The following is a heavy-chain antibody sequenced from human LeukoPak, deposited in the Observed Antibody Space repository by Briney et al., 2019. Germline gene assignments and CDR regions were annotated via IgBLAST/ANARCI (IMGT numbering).Heavy chain of an antibody. CDR1: GFTVSSNY. V-gene: IGHV3-53*01. J-gene: IGHJ4*02. CDR2: IYSGGST. Sequence: GGSLRLSCAASGFTVSSNYMSWVRQAPGKGLEWVSVIYSGGSTYYADSVKGRFTISRDNSKNTLYLQMNSMRAEDTAVYYCARMVRGVNYFDYWGQGTLVTVSS. D-gene: IGHD3-10*01. CDR3: ARMVRGVNYFDY.